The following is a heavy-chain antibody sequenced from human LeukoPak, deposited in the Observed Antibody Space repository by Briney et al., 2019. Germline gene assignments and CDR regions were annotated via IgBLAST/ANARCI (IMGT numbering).Heavy chain of an antibody. CDR1: GGSINNHY. V-gene: IGHV4-59*11. CDR3: ARDLGYDGFDWAP. Sequence: SETLSLTCIVSGGSINNHYWTWIRQTPGKGLEWIGDIHYTGTTKYNPSLKSRVTISIDTSKNQISLNLTSVTAADAAVYYCARDLGYDGFDWAPWGQGTLVTVSS. CDR2: IHYTGTT. J-gene: IGHJ5*02. D-gene: IGHD5-12*01.